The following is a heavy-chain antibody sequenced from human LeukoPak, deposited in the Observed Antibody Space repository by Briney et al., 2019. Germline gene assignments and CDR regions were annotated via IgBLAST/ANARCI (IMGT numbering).Heavy chain of an antibody. J-gene: IGHJ4*02. CDR3: ARDPPTSDY. CDR2: INHSGST. D-gene: IGHD4-11*01. CDR1: GGSFSGYY. Sequence: SETLSLTCAVYGGSFSGYYWSWIRQPPGKGLEWIGEINHSGSTNYNPSHKSRVTISVDTSKNQFSLKLSSVTAADTAVYYCARDPPTSDYWGQGTLVTVSP. V-gene: IGHV4-34*01.